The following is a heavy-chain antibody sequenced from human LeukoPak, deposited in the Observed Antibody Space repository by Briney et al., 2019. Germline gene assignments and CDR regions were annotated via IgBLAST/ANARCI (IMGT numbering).Heavy chain of an antibody. V-gene: IGHV3-23*01. J-gene: IGHJ4*02. CDR3: AKDALPFRGNYPRFDY. Sequence: GGPLRLSCAASGFTFSSYAMSWVRQAPGKGLEWVSAIRGSGGSTYYAVSVKGRFTISRDNSKNTLYLQMNSLRAEDTAVYYCAKDALPFRGNYPRFDYWGQGTLVTVSS. D-gene: IGHD4-11*01. CDR1: GFTFSSYA. CDR2: IRGSGGST.